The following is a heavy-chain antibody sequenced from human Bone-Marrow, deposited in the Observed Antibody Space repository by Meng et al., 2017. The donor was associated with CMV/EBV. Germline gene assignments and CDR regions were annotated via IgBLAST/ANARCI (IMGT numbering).Heavy chain of an antibody. CDR1: GFTFTSSA. CDR2: IVVDSGNT. V-gene: IGHV1-58*01. Sequence: SVKVSCKASGFTFTSSAVQWVRQARGQRLEWIGWIVVDSGNTNYAQKFQERLTITRDMSTTTAYMELSSLRSEDTAVYYCAADFGGCDNTRCHRSDYWGQGTVATVSS. D-gene: IGHD3-16*01. CDR3: AADFGGCDNTRCHRSDY. J-gene: IGHJ4*02.